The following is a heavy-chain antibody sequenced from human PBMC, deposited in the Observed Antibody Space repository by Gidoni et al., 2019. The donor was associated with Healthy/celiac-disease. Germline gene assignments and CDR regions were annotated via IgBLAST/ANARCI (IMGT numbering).Heavy chain of an antibody. CDR1: GGTFSSYT. CDR2: IIPILGIA. V-gene: IGHV1-69*08. J-gene: IGHJ5*02. Sequence: QVQLVQSGAEVKKPGYSVKVSCNASGGTFSSYTISWVRQAPGQGLEWMGSIIPILGIANYAQKFQGRVTITADKSTSTAYMELSSLRSEDTAVYYCARDQSGSFNWFDPWGQGTLVTVSS. CDR3: ARDQSGSFNWFDP. D-gene: IGHD6-6*01.